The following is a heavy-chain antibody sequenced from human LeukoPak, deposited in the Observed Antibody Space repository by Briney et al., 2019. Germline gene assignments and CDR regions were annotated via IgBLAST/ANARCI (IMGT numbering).Heavy chain of an antibody. J-gene: IGHJ6*02. CDR2: FNPGNGDT. CDR3: SRDRWHCPVNCDSVYYYSLDV. D-gene: IGHD1-20*01. V-gene: IGHV1-3*01. Sequence: GASVKVSCKASGYIFTNYAVQWVRQAPGQRLEGLGWFNPGNGDTRYSQKFQGRVTITSVTSATTAYMELNSLTAEDTAVYYCSRDRWHCPVNCDSVYYYSLDVWGQGTTVTVSS. CDR1: GYIFTNYA.